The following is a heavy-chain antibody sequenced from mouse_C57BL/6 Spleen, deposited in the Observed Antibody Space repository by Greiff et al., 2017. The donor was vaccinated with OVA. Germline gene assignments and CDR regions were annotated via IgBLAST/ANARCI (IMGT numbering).Heavy chain of an antibody. J-gene: IGHJ3*01. CDR2: ISDGGSYT. V-gene: IGHV5-4*01. D-gene: IGHD2-3*01. CDR3: ARARIYDSFAY. Sequence: EVQLQESGGGLVKPGGSLKLSCAASGFTFSSYALSWVRQTPEKRLEWVATISDGGSYTYYPDNVKGRFTISRDNAKNNLYLQMSHLKSEDTAMYYCARARIYDSFAYWGQGTLVTVSA. CDR1: GFTFSSYA.